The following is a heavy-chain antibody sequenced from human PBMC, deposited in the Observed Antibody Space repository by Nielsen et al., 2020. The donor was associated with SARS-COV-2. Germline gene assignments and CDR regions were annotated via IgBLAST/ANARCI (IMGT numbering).Heavy chain of an antibody. CDR2: ISYDGSNN. D-gene: IGHD3-10*01. Sequence: GESLKISCAAAGFTFSSYGMHWVRQAPGKGLEWVAVISYDGSNNYYADSVKGQFTISRDNSKNTLYLQMNGLRAEDTAEYYCARVVRGVIIAHCMDVWGQGTTVTVSS. CDR3: ARVVRGVIIAHCMDV. J-gene: IGHJ6*02. V-gene: IGHV3-30*03. CDR1: GFTFSSYG.